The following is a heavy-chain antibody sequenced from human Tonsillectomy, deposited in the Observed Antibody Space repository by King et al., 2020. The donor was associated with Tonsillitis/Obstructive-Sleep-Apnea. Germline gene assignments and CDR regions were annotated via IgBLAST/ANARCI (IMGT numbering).Heavy chain of an antibody. CDR3: ARRAIFRFLEWPQTYGMDV. CDR2: IYYSGST. V-gene: IGHV4-39*01. Sequence: QLQESGPGLVKPSETLSLTCTVSGGSISSSSYYWGWIRQPPGKGLEWIGSIYYSGSTYYNPSLKSRVTISVDTSKNQFSLKLSSVTAADTGVYYCARRAIFRFLEWPQTYGMDVWGQGTTVTVSS. CDR1: GGSISSSSYY. J-gene: IGHJ6*02. D-gene: IGHD3-3*01.